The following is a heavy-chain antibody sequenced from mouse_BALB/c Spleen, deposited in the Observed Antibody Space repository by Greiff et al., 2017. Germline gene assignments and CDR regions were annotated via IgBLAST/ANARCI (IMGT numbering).Heavy chain of an antibody. D-gene: IGHD1-1*01. CDR3: ARLGYYGSSYYWYFDV. J-gene: IGHJ1*01. Sequence: EVQGVESGPELVKPGASVKISCKASGYSFTGYFMNWVMQSHGKSLEWIGRINPYNGDTFYNQKFKGKATLTVDKSSSTAHMELRSLASEDSAVYYCARLGYYGSSYYWYFDVWGAGTTVTVAS. CDR2: INPYNGDT. CDR1: GYSFTGYF. V-gene: IGHV1-20*02.